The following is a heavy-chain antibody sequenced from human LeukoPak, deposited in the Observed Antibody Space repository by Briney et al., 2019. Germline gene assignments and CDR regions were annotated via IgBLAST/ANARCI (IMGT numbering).Heavy chain of an antibody. CDR3: ARGELRNTAMVLFDY. J-gene: IGHJ4*02. CDR1: GFTFSSYA. Sequence: GRSLRLSCAASGFTFSSYAMHWVRQAPGKGLEWVSVISYDGSSKYYADSVKGRFTSSRDNSKNTLDLQMNSLRAEDTAVYYYARGELRNTAMVLFDYWGQGTLVTVSS. D-gene: IGHD5-18*01. V-gene: IGHV3-30-3*01. CDR2: ISYDGSSK.